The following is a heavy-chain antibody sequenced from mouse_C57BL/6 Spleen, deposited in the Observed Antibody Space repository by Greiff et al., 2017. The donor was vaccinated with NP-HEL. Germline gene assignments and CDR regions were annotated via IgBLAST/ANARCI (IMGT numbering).Heavy chain of an antibody. Sequence: VKVVESGAELVRPGTSVKVSCKASGYAFTNYLIEWVKQRPGQGLEWIGVINPGSGGTNYNEKFKGKATLTADKSSSTAYMQLSSLTSEDSAVYFCARGAYYGSSPYAMDYWGQGTSVTVSS. J-gene: IGHJ4*01. CDR3: ARGAYYGSSPYAMDY. CDR2: INPGSGGT. V-gene: IGHV1-54*01. D-gene: IGHD1-1*01. CDR1: GYAFTNYL.